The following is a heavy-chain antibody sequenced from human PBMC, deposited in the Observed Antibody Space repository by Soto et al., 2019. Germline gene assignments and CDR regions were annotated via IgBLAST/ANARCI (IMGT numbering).Heavy chain of an antibody. CDR3: ARVGVLRYFGRPNAFDI. J-gene: IGHJ3*02. V-gene: IGHV1-18*01. CDR1: GYTFTSYG. D-gene: IGHD3-9*01. CDR2: ISAYNGNT. Sequence: QVQLVQSGTEVKKPGASVKVSCKASGYTFTSYGISWVRQAPGQGLEWMGWISAYNGNTNYAQKLQGRVTMTTDTSTSTAYMELRSLRSDDTAVYYCARVGVLRYFGRPNAFDIWGQGTMVTVSS.